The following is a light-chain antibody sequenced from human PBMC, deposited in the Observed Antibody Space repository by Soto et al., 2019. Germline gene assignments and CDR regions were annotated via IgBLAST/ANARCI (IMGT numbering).Light chain of an antibody. J-gene: IGKJ1*01. CDR3: QQYNRGWT. CDR2: GSS. CDR1: QSVTSD. V-gene: IGKV3-15*01. Sequence: EIVMTQSPATLSVSPGKTATLSCRASQSVTSDLAWYQQRPGQAPSLLIYGSSTRATGIPARFSGSGSGTEFTLTISSLQSEYFAVYYCQQYNRGWTFGRGTKVEIK.